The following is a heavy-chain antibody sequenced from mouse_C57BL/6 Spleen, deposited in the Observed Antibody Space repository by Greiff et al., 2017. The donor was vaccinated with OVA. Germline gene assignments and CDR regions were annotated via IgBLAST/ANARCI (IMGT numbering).Heavy chain of an antibody. CDR2: ISIGGSYT. J-gene: IGHJ2*01. Sequence: EVQGVESGGDLVKPGGSLKLSCAASGFTFSSYGMSWVRQTPDKRLEWVATISIGGSYTYYPDSVKGRFTISRDNAKNTLYLQMSSLKSEDTAMYYCASRTGTGYFDYWGQGTTLTVSS. V-gene: IGHV5-6*01. CDR3: ASRTGTGYFDY. D-gene: IGHD4-1*01. CDR1: GFTFSSYG.